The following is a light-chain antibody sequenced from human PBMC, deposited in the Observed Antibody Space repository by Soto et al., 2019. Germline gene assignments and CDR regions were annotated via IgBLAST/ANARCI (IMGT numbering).Light chain of an antibody. CDR1: QRFXGY. V-gene: IGKV3-11*01. J-gene: IGKJ5*01. Sequence: IELTQSAATLPLSPGERATLSCRASQRFXGYFVWYQQKPGQAPRLLXYDASNRASGVPARLSGSGSGTEFTLTISSLEPEDFAGYYCQQYKNWTITFGQGTRLEIK. CDR2: DAS. CDR3: QQYKNWTIT.